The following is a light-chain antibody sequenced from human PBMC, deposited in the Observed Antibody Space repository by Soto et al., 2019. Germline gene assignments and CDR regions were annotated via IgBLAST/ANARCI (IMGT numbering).Light chain of an antibody. Sequence: QSVLTQPPSASATPGQRVTISCSGSSSNIGTNYVYWYQHLPGTAPKLLIYRNDQRPSGVPDRFSGSVSGTAASLAIGGLRSEDEADYYCAAWDDSLSGVVFGGGTKVTVL. CDR3: AAWDDSLSGVV. CDR1: SSNIGTNY. J-gene: IGLJ2*01. V-gene: IGLV1-47*01. CDR2: RND.